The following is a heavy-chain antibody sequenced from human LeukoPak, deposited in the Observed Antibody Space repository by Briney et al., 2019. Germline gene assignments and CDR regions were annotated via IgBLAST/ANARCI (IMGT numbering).Heavy chain of an antibody. CDR1: GFTFSSYA. J-gene: IGHJ5*02. D-gene: IGHD1-1*01. CDR3: AKIGGIAYNWNVDWFDP. V-gene: IGHV3-23*01. Sequence: GGSLRLSCAASGFTFSSYAMSWVRQAPGKGLEWVSAISGSGGSTYYADSVKGRFTISRDNSKNTLYLQMNSLRAEDTAVYYCAKIGGIAYNWNVDWFDPWGQGTLVTVSS. CDR2: ISGSGGST.